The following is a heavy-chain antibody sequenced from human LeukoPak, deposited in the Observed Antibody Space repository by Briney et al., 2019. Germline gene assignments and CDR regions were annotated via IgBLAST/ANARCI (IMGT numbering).Heavy chain of an antibody. J-gene: IGHJ6*03. CDR3: ARDHRGFYYGSGNYYYLDV. V-gene: IGHV1-69*01. CDR1: GGTYNNYA. CDR2: ILPVFGTS. Sequence: ASVKVSCKASGGTYNNYAITWVRQAPGQGLEWVGGILPVFGTSNYAQRFQGRVTITADEFTGTTYMELSSLRSEDTAVYYCARDHRGFYYGSGNYYYLDVWGKGTTVTVSS. D-gene: IGHD3-10*01.